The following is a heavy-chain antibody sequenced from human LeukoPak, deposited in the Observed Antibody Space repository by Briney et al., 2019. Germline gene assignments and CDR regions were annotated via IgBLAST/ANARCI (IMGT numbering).Heavy chain of an antibody. Sequence: SETLSLTCAVSGGSISSGGYSWSWIRQPPGKGLEWIGYICHSGSTYYNPSLKSRVTISVDKSKNQFSLKLSSVTAADTAVYYCARDMARGGGYDYWGQGTLVTVSS. V-gene: IGHV4-30-2*01. D-gene: IGHD3-10*01. J-gene: IGHJ4*02. CDR1: GGSISSGGYS. CDR3: ARDMARGGGYDY. CDR2: ICHSGST.